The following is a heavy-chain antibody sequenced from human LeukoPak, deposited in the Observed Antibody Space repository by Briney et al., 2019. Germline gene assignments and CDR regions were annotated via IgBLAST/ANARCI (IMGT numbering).Heavy chain of an antibody. CDR3: ARDRIVVVPAAMVVRNWFDP. CDR1: GYTFTSYD. Sequence: GASVKVSCKASGYTFTSYDINWVRQATGQGLEWMGWMNPNSGNTGYAQKFQGRVTITRNTSISTAYMELSSLRSEDTAVYYCARDRIVVVPAAMVVRNWFDPWGQGTLVTVSS. V-gene: IGHV1-8*03. D-gene: IGHD2-2*01. CDR2: MNPNSGNT. J-gene: IGHJ5*02.